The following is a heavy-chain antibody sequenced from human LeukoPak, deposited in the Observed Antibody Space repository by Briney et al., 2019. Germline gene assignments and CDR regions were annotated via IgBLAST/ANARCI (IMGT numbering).Heavy chain of an antibody. CDR2: IYPGDSDI. CDR1: GYRFSSYW. CDR3: ARQEYCSGGSCYTWFDP. V-gene: IGHV5-51*01. J-gene: IGHJ5*02. D-gene: IGHD2-15*01. Sequence: GESLKISCKDSGYRFSSYWIAWVRQMPGKGLEYIGIIYPGDSDIRYSPSFQGLDTISADKSISTAYLQWSSLKASDTAMYYCARQEYCSGGSCYTWFDPWGQGTLVTVSS.